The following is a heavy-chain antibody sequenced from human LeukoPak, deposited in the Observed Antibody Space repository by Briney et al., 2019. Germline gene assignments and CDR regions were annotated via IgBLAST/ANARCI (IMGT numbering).Heavy chain of an antibody. J-gene: IGHJ6*03. Sequence: SETLSLTCAVYGGSFSGYYWSWTRQPPGKGLEWIGEINHSGSTNYNPSLKSRVTISVDTSKNQFSLKLSSVTAADTAVYYCARGYCSGGSCYSYYYYNYMDVWGKGTTVTVSS. CDR2: INHSGST. V-gene: IGHV4-34*01. D-gene: IGHD2-15*01. CDR3: ARGYCSGGSCYSYYYYNYMDV. CDR1: GGSFSGYY.